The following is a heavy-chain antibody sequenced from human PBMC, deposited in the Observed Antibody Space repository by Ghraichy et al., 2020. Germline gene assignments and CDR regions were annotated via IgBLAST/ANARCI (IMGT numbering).Heavy chain of an antibody. CDR3: AARGNGGL. D-gene: IGHD3-16*01. CDR2: IKSKTDGGAT. Sequence: GGSLRLSCAASGLTFSNTWMTWVRQAPGKGLEWVGRIKSKTDGGATDYAAPVKGRFTISRDDSKNTLYLQMSRLQTEDTAVYFCAARGNGGLWGQGTLVTVSS. CDR1: GLTFSNTW. V-gene: IGHV3-15*01. J-gene: IGHJ4*02.